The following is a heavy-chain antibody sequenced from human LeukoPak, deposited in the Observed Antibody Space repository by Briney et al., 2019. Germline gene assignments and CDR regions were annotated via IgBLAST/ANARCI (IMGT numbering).Heavy chain of an antibody. J-gene: IGHJ4*02. D-gene: IGHD5-18*01. V-gene: IGHV4-59*01. Sequence: SETLSLTCTVSGGSISSYYWSWIRQPPGKGLEWVGYIYYSGSTNYNPSLKSRVTISVDTSKNQFSLKLSSVTAADTAVYYCAREGGYSYGIIDYWGQGTLVTVSS. CDR3: AREGGYSYGIIDY. CDR1: GGSISSYY. CDR2: IYYSGST.